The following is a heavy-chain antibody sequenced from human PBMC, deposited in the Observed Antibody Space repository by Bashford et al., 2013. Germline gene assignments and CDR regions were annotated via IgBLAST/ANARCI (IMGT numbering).Heavy chain of an antibody. CDR2: INAGNGNT. Sequence: RLEWMGWINAGNGNTKYSQKFQGRVTITRDTSASTAYMELSSLRVEDTAVYYCARGGPAPKGGWFDPWGQGTLVTVSS. J-gene: IGHJ5*02. CDR3: ARGGPAPKGGWFDP. D-gene: IGHD2-2*01. V-gene: IGHV1-3*01.